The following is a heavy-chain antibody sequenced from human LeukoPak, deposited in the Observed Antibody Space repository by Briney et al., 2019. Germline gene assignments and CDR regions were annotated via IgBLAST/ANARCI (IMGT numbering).Heavy chain of an antibody. CDR1: GFTFSSYA. CDR3: VKDPSYNIAAAKPWFDP. V-gene: IGHV3-64D*06. CDR2: ISSNGGST. J-gene: IGHJ5*02. Sequence: GGSLRLSCAASGFTFSSYAMSWVRQAPGKGLEYVSAISSNGGSTYYADSVKGRFAISRDNSKNTLYLQMSSLRAEDTAVYYCVKDPSYNIAAAKPWFDPWGQGTLVTVSS. D-gene: IGHD6-13*01.